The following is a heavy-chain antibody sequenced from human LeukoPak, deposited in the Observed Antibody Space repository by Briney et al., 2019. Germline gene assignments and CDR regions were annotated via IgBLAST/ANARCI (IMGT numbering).Heavy chain of an antibody. V-gene: IGHV4-38-2*02. CDR2: IYHSGGS. J-gene: IGHJ4*02. Sequence: SETLSLTCTVSGYSITSGYYWGWVRQPPGEGLEWVGSIYHSGGSFYNPSLKRRVTISVDTSKNQFSLKLSSVTAADTAVYYCASMVRGVFDYWGQGTLVTVSS. CDR3: ASMVRGVFDY. D-gene: IGHD3-10*01. CDR1: GYSITSGYY.